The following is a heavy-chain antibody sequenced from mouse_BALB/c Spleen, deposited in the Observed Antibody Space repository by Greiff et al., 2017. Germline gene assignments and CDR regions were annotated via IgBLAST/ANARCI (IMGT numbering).Heavy chain of an antibody. Sequence: QVQLQQSGAELVRPGTSVKISCKASGYTFTNYWLGWVKQRPGHGLEWIGDIYPGGGYTNYNEKFKGKATLTADTSSSTAYMQLSSLTSEDSAVYFCARGYYRYDEMDYWGQGTSVTVSS. J-gene: IGHJ4*01. CDR2: IYPGGGYT. D-gene: IGHD2-14*01. V-gene: IGHV1-63*02. CDR3: ARGYYRYDEMDY. CDR1: GYTFTNYW.